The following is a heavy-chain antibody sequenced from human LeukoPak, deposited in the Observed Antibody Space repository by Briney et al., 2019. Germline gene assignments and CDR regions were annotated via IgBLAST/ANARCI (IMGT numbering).Heavy chain of an antibody. J-gene: IGHJ5*02. V-gene: IGHV1-18*01. Sequence: ASVKVSCKASGYTFTSYGISWVRQAPGQGLEWMGWISAYNGNTNYAQKLQGRVTMTTDTSTSTAYMELRSLRSDDTAVYYCARGSDPEVRKWHRKNWFDPWGQGTLDTVSS. CDR3: ARGSDPEVRKWHRKNWFDP. CDR1: GYTFTSYG. CDR2: ISAYNGNT. D-gene: IGHD1-14*01.